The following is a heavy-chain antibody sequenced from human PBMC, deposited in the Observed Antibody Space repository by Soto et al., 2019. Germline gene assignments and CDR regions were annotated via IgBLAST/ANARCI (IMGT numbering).Heavy chain of an antibody. Sequence: QVQPQESGPGLVRPSDTLSLTCAVSGGSISSVHWWSWVRQSPGKGLEWIGEMHPRGSTNYNPSLKSRVTVSMDKSRKQFSLKRYSVTAADTAVYFCARHGHNIYGFDVWGRGTTVTVSS. V-gene: IGHV4-4*02. D-gene: IGHD1-1*01. CDR3: ARHGHNIYGFDV. CDR1: GGSISSVHW. J-gene: IGHJ6*02. CDR2: MHPRGST.